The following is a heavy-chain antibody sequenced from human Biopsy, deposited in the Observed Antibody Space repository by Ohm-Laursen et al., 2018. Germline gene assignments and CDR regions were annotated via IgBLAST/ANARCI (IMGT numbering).Heavy chain of an antibody. CDR1: GYTFTAYG. V-gene: IGHV1-18*04. J-gene: IGHJ3*02. CDR3: ARDPGYDFWSGSDPFDI. D-gene: IGHD3-3*01. CDR2: ISTYNDDT. Sequence: ASVKVSCNTSGYTFTAYGISWVRQAPGQGLEWMGWISTYNDDTNITQKFQGRVSMTTDTSTRTAYMELRSLRSGDTAIYFCARDPGYDFWSGSDPFDIWGQGTLVTVS.